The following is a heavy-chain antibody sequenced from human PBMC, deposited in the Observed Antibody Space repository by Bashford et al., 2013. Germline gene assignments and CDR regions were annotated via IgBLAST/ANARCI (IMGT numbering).Heavy chain of an antibody. CDR1: GYSFTNYW. CDR3: ARVDCTSTSCYRLPLDY. Sequence: GESLKISCKGSGYSFTNYWIGWVRQMSGKGLEWIGIIYPGDSDTRYSPSFQGQVTISADKSISTAYLQWSSLKASDTAMYYCARVDCTSTSCYRLPLDYVGPGNPGHRLL. J-gene: IGHJ4*02. V-gene: IGHV5-51*01. CDR2: IYPGDSDT. D-gene: IGHD2-2*02.